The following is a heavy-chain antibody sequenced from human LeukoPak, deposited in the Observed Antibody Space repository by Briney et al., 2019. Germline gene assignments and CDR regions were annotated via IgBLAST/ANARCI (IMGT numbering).Heavy chain of an antibody. Sequence: GGSLRLSCAASGFTFSSYSMNWVRQAPGKGLEWVSSISSSSSYIYYADSVKGRFTISRDNAKNSLYLQMNSLRAEDTAVYYCARVGSGSYFSDYWGQGTLVTVSS. J-gene: IGHJ4*02. V-gene: IGHV3-21*01. D-gene: IGHD3-10*01. CDR2: ISSSSSYI. CDR3: ARVGSGSYFSDY. CDR1: GFTFSSYS.